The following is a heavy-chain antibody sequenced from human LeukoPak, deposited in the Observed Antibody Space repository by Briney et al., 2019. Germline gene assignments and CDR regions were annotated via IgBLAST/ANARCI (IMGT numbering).Heavy chain of an antibody. CDR2: ISGSGDST. CDR3: AKVPSSSWYWFDP. V-gene: IGHV3-23*01. J-gene: IGHJ5*02. CDR1: GFTFSSYA. Sequence: PGGSLRLSCAASGFTFSSYAMSWVRQAPGKGLEWVSVISGSGDSTYYADSVKGRFTISRDNSKNTLYLQMNSLRAEDTAVYYCAKVPSSSWYWFDPWGQGTLVTVSS. D-gene: IGHD6-13*01.